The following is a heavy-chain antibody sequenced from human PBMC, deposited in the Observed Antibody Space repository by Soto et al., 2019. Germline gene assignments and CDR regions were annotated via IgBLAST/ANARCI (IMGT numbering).Heavy chain of an antibody. Sequence: PVGSLRLSCAASGFTFSSYAMSWVRQAPGKGLEWVSAISGSGGSTYYADSVKGRFTISRDNSKNTLYLQMNSLRAEDTAVYYCAKRGGSGSYYYYYGMDVWGQGTTVTVSS. CDR1: GFTFSSYA. CDR2: ISGSGGST. CDR3: AKRGGSGSYYYYYGMDV. J-gene: IGHJ6*02. D-gene: IGHD3-10*01. V-gene: IGHV3-23*01.